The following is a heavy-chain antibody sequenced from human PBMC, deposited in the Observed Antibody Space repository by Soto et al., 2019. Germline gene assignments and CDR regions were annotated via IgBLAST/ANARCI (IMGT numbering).Heavy chain of an antibody. CDR3: ARGPKGIIGTRSYYYGMDV. V-gene: IGHV1-2*02. CDR1: GYTFTGYY. D-gene: IGHD1-20*01. J-gene: IGHJ6*02. Sequence: AASVKVSCKASGYTFTGYYMHWVRQAPGQGLEWMGWINPNSGGTNYAQKFQGRVTMTRDTSISTAYMELSRLRSDDTAVYYCARGPKGIIGTRSYYYGMDVWGQGTTVTVYS. CDR2: INPNSGGT.